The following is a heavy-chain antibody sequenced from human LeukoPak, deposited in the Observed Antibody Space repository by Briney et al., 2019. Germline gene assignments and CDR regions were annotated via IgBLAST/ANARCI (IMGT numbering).Heavy chain of an antibody. V-gene: IGHV3-30*01. Sequence: SYEYYADSVKGRFTISRDNSKNTLYLQMNSLRAEDTAVYYCAKDFTIFTYGGGYFDYWGQGTLVTVSS. D-gene: IGHD3-3*01. CDR3: AKDFTIFTYGGGYFDY. CDR2: SYE. J-gene: IGHJ4*02.